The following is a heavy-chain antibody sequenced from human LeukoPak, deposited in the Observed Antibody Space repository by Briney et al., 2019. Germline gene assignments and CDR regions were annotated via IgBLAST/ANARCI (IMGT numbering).Heavy chain of an antibody. D-gene: IGHD1-26*01. CDR1: GASISSYY. CDR3: ARGPKEWELLWYFDL. Sequence: PSETLSLTCTVSGASISSYYWTWIRQPPGKGLEWIGYLYYSGSTNYNPSLKSRVTISVDTSKNQFSLKLSSVTAADTAVYYCARGPKEWELLWYFDLWGRGTLVTVSS. V-gene: IGHV4-59*01. CDR2: LYYSGST. J-gene: IGHJ2*01.